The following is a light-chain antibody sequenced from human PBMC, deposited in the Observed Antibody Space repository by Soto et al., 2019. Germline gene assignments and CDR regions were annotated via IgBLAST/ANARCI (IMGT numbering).Light chain of an antibody. CDR2: DAS. CDR3: QLHGSSLWM. CDR1: QSVSSSY. V-gene: IGKV3-20*01. Sequence: QSPSIELGSRGEIATISCRASQSVSSSYLAWYQQKPGQAPRLLIYDASSRATGIPDRFSGSGSGTDFSVIISRLEHECFAVYYFQLHGSSLWMFGRGTKVDIK. J-gene: IGKJ1*01.